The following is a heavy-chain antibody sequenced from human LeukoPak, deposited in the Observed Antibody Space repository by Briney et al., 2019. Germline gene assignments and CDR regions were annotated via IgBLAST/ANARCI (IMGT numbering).Heavy chain of an antibody. CDR3: TRERRGSYHACEP. V-gene: IGHV3-11*01. J-gene: IGHJ5*02. CDR1: GFSLSDYF. D-gene: IGHD3-16*01. Sequence: PGGSLRLSCAASGFSLSDYFMSWVRQAPRKELEWISYITPSGTSTDYADSVKGRFSISKDNAKNSVVLHMNILKAEDTAGYFFTRERRGSYHACEPWGEGTLVSVS. CDR2: ITPSGTST.